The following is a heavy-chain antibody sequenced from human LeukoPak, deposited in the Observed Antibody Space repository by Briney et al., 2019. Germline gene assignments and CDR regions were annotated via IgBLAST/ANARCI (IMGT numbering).Heavy chain of an antibody. CDR2: IWYDGSNK. CDR3: ARDSQVYYDFWSGYHNYYYYYGMDV. CDR1: GFTFSSYG. J-gene: IGHJ6*02. Sequence: GGSLRLSCAASGFTFSSYGMHWVRQAPGKGLEWVAVIWYDGSNKYYADSVKGRFTISRDNSKNTLYLQMNSLRAEDTAVYYCARDSQVYYDFWSGYHNYYYYYGMDVWGQGTTVTVPS. D-gene: IGHD3-3*01. V-gene: IGHV3-33*01.